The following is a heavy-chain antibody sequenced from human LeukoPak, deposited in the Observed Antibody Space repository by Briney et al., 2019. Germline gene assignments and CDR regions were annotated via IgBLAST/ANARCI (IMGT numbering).Heavy chain of an antibody. J-gene: IGHJ3*02. V-gene: IGHV3-30-3*01. CDR2: ISYDGSNK. D-gene: IGHD3-22*01. CDR3: ARDLPLNYYDSSGYYGGAFDI. Sequence: GGSLRLSCAASGFTFSSYAMHWVRQAPGKGLEWVAVISYDGSNKYYADSVKGRFTISRDNSKNTLYLQMNSLRAEDTAVYYCARDLPLNYYDSSGYYGGAFDIWGQGTMVTVSS. CDR1: GFTFSSYA.